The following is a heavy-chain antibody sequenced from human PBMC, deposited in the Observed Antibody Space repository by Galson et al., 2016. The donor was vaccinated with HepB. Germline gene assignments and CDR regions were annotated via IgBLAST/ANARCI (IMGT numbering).Heavy chain of an antibody. CDR3: ARGGGGTYFENYYYGMDV. V-gene: IGHV1-18*01. CDR1: GYTFTSFG. Sequence: SVKVSCKASGYTFTSFGITWVRQAPGQGLAWMGWISAYNGYTNYAQKLQGRVTMTTHTSTSTVYMELRSLRSDDTAVYYCARGGGGTYFENYYYGMDVWGQGTTVTVSS. J-gene: IGHJ6*02. D-gene: IGHD1-26*01. CDR2: ISAYNGYT.